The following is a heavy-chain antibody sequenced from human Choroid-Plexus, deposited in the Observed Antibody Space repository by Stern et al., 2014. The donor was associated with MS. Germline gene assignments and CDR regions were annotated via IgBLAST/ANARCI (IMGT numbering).Heavy chain of an antibody. CDR3: AKDRQYLTYFFDH. Sequence: MQLVESGGGVVQPGRPLRLSCVASGFTFGSCAMHWVRQAPGKGLEWVAVVSYDGSNKYYADSLKGRFTISRDNSQNTLYMQMSSLRPEDTAVYYCAKDRQYLTYFFDHWGQGSLVTVSS. CDR2: VSYDGSNK. J-gene: IGHJ5*02. CDR1: GFTFGSCA. D-gene: IGHD2/OR15-2a*01. V-gene: IGHV3-30*18.